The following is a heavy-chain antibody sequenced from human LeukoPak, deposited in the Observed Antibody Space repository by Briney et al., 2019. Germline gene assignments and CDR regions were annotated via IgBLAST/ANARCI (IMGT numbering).Heavy chain of an antibody. Sequence: ASVKVSCRASGYTFTVHYLHWLRQAPGQGLECMGWIKPDSGATNFAQNFQGRVTMTSDTSINTAYMELSSLTSDDTAMYYCARDHDYGPDYWGQGTLVTVSA. CDR1: GYTFTVHY. CDR2: IKPDSGAT. CDR3: ARDHDYGPDY. V-gene: IGHV1-2*02. D-gene: IGHD4/OR15-4a*01. J-gene: IGHJ4*02.